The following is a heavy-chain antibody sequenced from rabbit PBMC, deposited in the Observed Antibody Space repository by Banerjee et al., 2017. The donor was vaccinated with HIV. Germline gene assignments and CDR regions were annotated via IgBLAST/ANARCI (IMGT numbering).Heavy chain of an antibody. CDR3: ARDTSYYLNL. CDR2: IYTGSGGTT. CDR1: GFSFSGNYY. Sequence: QSLEESGGDLVKPGASLTLTCTASGFSFSGNYYMCWVRQAPGKGLEWIGCIYTGSGGTTYYASWAKGRFTISKTSSTAMTVQMTSLAAADTATYFCARDTSYYLNLWGQGTLVTVS. V-gene: IGHV1S40*01. J-gene: IGHJ4*01.